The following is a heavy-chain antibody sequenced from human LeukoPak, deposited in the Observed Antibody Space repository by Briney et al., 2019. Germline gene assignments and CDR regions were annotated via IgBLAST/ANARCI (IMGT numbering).Heavy chain of an antibody. CDR2: IYPRGSI. CDR1: GGSISNYY. CDR3: ARGRYCTATTCDAGGDAFDI. V-gene: IGHV4-4*07. D-gene: IGHD2-2*01. J-gene: IGHJ3*02. Sequence: SETLSLTCTVSGGSISNYYWSWIRQPAGKGLEWIGRIYPRGSITYSSSLKSRVTMSADTSKNHFSLNLTSLTAADTAVYYCARGRYCTATTCDAGGDAFDIWGQGTMVTVSS.